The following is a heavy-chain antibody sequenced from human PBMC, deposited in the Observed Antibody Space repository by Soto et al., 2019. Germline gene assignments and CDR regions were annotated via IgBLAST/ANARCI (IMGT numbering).Heavy chain of an antibody. CDR2: IIPILGIA. CDR3: ASRVSSSWSYFDY. V-gene: IGHV1-69*02. CDR1: GGTFSSYT. J-gene: IGHJ4*02. D-gene: IGHD6-13*01. Sequence: QVQLVQSGAEVKKPGSSVKVSCKASGGTFSSYTISWVRQAPGQGLEWMGRIIPILGIANYAQKFKGRVTIPAEKSTSTAYMELSSLRSEDTAGYYCASRVSSSWSYFDYWGQGTLVTVSS.